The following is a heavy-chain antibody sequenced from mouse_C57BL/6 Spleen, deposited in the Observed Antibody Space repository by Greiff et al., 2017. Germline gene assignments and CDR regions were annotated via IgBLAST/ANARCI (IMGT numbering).Heavy chain of an antibody. CDR2: INPYNGDT. J-gene: IGHJ2*01. CDR1: GYSFTGYF. V-gene: IGHV1-20*01. Sequence: VQLQQSGPELVKPGDSVKISCKASGYSFTGYFMNWVMQSHGKSLEWIGRINPYNGDTFYNQKFKGKATLTVDKSSSTAYMELRSLTSEDSAVDYCAREPLGLRTYYFDYWGQGTTLTVSS. CDR3: AREPLGLRTYYFDY. D-gene: IGHD2-2*01.